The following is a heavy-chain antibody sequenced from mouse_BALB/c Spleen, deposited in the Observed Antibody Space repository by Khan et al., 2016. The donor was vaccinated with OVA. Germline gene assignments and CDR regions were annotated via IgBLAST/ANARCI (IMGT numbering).Heavy chain of an antibody. CDR2: ISYSGST. J-gene: IGHJ4*01. D-gene: IGHD2-3*01. CDR1: GYSITSDYA. Sequence: EVQLVETGPGLVKPSQSLSITCTVTGYSITSDYAWNWIRQFPGNKLEWMGYISYSGSTNYNPALKSRISITRDTSKNQFFLQLNSVTTEDTATYYCARDGSRYNYAMDYWGQGTSVTVSS. CDR3: ARDGSRYNYAMDY. V-gene: IGHV3-2*02.